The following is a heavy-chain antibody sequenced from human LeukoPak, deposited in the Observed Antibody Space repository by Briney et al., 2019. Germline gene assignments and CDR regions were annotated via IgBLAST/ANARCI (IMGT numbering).Heavy chain of an antibody. D-gene: IGHD3-16*02. J-gene: IGHJ4*02. V-gene: IGHV3-7*03. CDR2: IKQGGSEK. Sequence: GGSLRLSCSASGFSFSNYAMYWVRQAPGKGLEWVANIKQGGSEKYYVDSVKGRFTISRDNAKNSLYLQMNSLRAEDTAVYYCARARDTGDYWGQGTLVTVSS. CDR1: GFSFSNYA. CDR3: ARARDTGDY.